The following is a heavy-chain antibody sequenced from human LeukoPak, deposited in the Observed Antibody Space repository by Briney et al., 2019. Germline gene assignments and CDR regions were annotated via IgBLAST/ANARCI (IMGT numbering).Heavy chain of an antibody. D-gene: IGHD4-17*01. V-gene: IGHV3-30*18. CDR1: GFTFSSYA. CDR3: AKSPRDDYGAH. CDR2: ISYDGSNK. J-gene: IGHJ4*02. Sequence: PGGSLRLSCAASGFTFSSYAMSWVRQAPGKGLEWVAVISYDGSNKYYADSVKSRFTISRDNSKNTLYLQMNSLRAEDTAVYYCAKSPRDDYGAHWGQGTLVTVSS.